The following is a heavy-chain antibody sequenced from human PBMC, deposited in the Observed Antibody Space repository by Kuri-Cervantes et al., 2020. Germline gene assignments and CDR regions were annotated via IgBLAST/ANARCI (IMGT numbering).Heavy chain of an antibody. V-gene: IGHV3-30-3*01. D-gene: IGHD3-10*01. Sequence: GASLKISCAASEFTFSRYAMHWVRQAPGKGLEWVAVISYDGSNKYSADSVKGRFTISRDNSKNTLYLQMNSLRAEDTAVYYCARSMDYGSGSYYYYYGMDVWGQGNTVHVAS. J-gene: IGHJ6*01. CDR1: EFTFSRYA. CDR3: ARSMDYGSGSYYYYYGMDV. CDR2: ISYDGSNK.